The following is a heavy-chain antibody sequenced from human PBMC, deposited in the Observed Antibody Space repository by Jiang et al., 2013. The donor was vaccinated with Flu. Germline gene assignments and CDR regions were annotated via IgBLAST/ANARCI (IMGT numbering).Heavy chain of an antibody. J-gene: IGHJ5*02. CDR3: ARICLFGEILAVSYFDP. CDR1: GFSLTSSRVC. V-gene: IGHV2-70*11. Sequence: KPTQTLTLTCTFSGFSLTSSRVCVSWIRQPPGKALEWLARIDGDNDKYYSAALKTRLTVSKDTANNQVFLTMTNLDTVDTATYYCARICLFGEILAVSYFDPWGPGNPG. D-gene: IGHD3-3*01. CDR2: IDGDNDK.